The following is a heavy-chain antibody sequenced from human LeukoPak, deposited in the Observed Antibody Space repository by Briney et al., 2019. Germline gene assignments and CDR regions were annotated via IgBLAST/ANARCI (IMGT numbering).Heavy chain of an antibody. CDR3: ARATPVAAAGYYFDY. CDR1: GFTFSSYG. CDR2: ISYDGSNK. V-gene: IGHV3-30*03. D-gene: IGHD6-13*01. J-gene: IGHJ4*02. Sequence: GGSLRLSCAASGFTFSSYGMHWARQAPGKGLEWVAVISYDGSNKYYADSVKGRFTISRDNAKNTLYLQMDSLRAEDTAVYFCARATPVAAAGYYFDYWGQGTQVTVSS.